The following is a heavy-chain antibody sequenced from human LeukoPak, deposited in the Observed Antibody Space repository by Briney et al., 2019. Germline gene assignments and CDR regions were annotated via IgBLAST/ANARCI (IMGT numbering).Heavy chain of an antibody. CDR2: IKQDGSEK. D-gene: IGHD1-26*01. V-gene: IGHV3-7*03. Sequence: PGGSLRLSCEASGFTFSSYWMRWVRQAPGKGLEWVANIKQDGSEKYYVDSVKGRFTISRDNAKNSLYLQMNSLRVEDTALYYCARESLVDYNFYYMDVWGKGTTVTVSS. CDR3: ARESLVDYNFYYMDV. J-gene: IGHJ6*03. CDR1: GFTFSSYW.